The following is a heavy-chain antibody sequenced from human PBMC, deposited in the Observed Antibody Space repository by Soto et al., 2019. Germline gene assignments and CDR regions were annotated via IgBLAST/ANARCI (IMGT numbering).Heavy chain of an antibody. D-gene: IGHD2-2*01. J-gene: IGHJ3*02. V-gene: IGHV1-2*02. CDR2: INPNSGGT. CDR1: GYTFTRYY. CDR3: ARGAGVPAATQDAFDI. Sequence: SVKVSCKAFGYTFTRYYMHWVRQAPGQGLEWMGWINPNSGGTNYAQKFQGRVTMTRDTSISTAYMELSRLRSDDTAVYYCARGAGVPAATQDAFDIWGQGTMVTVSS.